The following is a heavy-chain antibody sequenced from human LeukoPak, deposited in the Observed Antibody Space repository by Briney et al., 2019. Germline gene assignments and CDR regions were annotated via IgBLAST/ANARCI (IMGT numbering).Heavy chain of an antibody. Sequence: ASVKVSCKASGYTFTGYYMHWVRQAPGQGLECMGWINPNSGGTNYAQKFQGRVTMTRDTSISTAYMELSSLRSEDTAVYYCARGVHYYDTLYYFDYWGQGTLVTVSS. CDR2: INPNSGGT. V-gene: IGHV1-2*02. D-gene: IGHD3-22*01. J-gene: IGHJ4*02. CDR3: ARGVHYYDTLYYFDY. CDR1: GYTFTGYY.